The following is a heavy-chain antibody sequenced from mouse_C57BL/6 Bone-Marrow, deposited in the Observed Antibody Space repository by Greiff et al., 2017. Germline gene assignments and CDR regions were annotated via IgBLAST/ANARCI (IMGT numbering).Heavy chain of an antibody. CDR1: GYTFTNYW. CDR3: ASYYGRAWFAY. J-gene: IGHJ3*01. V-gene: IGHV1-63*01. Sequence: VQLQQSGAELVRPGTSVKMSCKASGYTFTNYWIGWAKQRPGHGLEWIGDIYPGGGYTNYNEKFKGKATLTADKSSSTAYMQFSSLTSEDSAIYYCASYYGRAWFAYWGQGTLVTVSA. D-gene: IGHD1-1*01. CDR2: IYPGGGYT.